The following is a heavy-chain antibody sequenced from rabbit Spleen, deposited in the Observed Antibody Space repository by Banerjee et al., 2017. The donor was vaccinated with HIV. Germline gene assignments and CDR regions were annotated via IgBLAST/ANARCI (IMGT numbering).Heavy chain of an antibody. CDR1: GFSFSDRDV. CDR3: ARDNGSGDYTDVYFDL. CDR2: INASTGKP. Sequence: QSLEESGGGLVQPEGSLTLTCKASGFSFSDRDVMCWVRQAPGKGLEWIACINASTGKPVYATWASGRFTISRTSSTTVTLRMTSLTAADRATYFCARDNGSGDYTDVYFDLWGPGTLVTVS. D-gene: IGHD8-1*01. V-gene: IGHV1S40*01. J-gene: IGHJ4*01.